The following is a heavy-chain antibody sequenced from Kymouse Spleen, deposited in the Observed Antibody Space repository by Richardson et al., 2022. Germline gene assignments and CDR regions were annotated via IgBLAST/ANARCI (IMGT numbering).Heavy chain of an antibody. V-gene: IGHV3-73*02. CDR2: IRSKANSYAT. D-gene: IGHD6-19*01. CDR3: TRQGSGWWYFDL. J-gene: IGHJ2*01. CDR1: GFTFSGSA. Sequence: EVQLVESGGGLVQPGGSLKLSCAASGFTFSGSAMHWVRQASGKGLEWVGRIRSKANSYATAYAASVKGRFTISRDDSKNTAYLQMNSLKTEDTAVYYCTRQGSGWWYFDLWGRGTLVTVSS.